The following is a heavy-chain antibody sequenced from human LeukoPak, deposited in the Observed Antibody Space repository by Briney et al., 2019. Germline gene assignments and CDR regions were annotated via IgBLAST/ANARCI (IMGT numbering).Heavy chain of an antibody. CDR3: ASGGHALSGDTAKAPSGG. J-gene: IGHJ4*02. V-gene: IGHV1-69*13. Sequence: AVKVSCTASGGTFISYAISWVRQAPGQGLEWMGGIIPIFGTVNYAQKFQGRVTITADESTSTAYMELSSLRSEDTAVYYCASGGHALSGDTAKAPSGGWGQGTLVTVSS. D-gene: IGHD5-18*01. CDR2: IIPIFGTV. CDR1: GGTFISYA.